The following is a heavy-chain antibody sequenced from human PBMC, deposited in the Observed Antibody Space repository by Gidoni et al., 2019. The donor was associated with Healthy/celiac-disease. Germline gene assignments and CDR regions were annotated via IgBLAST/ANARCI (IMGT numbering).Heavy chain of an antibody. V-gene: IGHV3-30*18. CDR1: GFTFSSYG. D-gene: IGHD6-6*01. J-gene: IGHJ6*02. CDR2: ISYDGSNK. CDR3: AKDRLAARRAYYYYYGMDV. Sequence: QVQLVESGGGVVQPGRSLRLSCAASGFTFSSYGMHWVRQAPGKGLEWVAVISYDGSNKYYADSVKGRFTISRDNSKNTLYLQMNSLRAEDTAVYYCAKDRLAARRAYYYYYGMDVWGQGTTVTVSS.